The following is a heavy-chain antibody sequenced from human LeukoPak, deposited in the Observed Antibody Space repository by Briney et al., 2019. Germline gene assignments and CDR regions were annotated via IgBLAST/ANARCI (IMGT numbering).Heavy chain of an antibody. CDR3: ARAPWFGDQSYHY. CDR1: GYTFTGYY. Sequence: ASVKVSCKASGYTFTGYYMHWVRQAPGQGLEWMGWINPNSGGTNYAQKFQGRVTMTRDTSISTAYMELSRLRSDDTAVYYCARAPWFGDQSYHYWGQGTLVTVSS. CDR2: INPNSGGT. D-gene: IGHD3-10*01. J-gene: IGHJ4*02. V-gene: IGHV1-2*02.